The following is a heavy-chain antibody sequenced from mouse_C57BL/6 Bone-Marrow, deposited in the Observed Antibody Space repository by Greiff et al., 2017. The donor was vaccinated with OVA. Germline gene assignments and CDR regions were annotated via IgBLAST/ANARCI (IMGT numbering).Heavy chain of an antibody. Sequence: EVQVVESGGGLVKPGGSLKLSCAASGFTFSDYGMHWVRQAPEKGLEWVAYISSGSSTIYYAATVKGRFTISRDNAKNTLFLQMTSLRSEDTAMYYGASPPLYGSSPWFAYWGQGTLVTVSA. CDR2: ISSGSSTI. J-gene: IGHJ3*01. V-gene: IGHV5-17*01. CDR1: GFTFSDYG. CDR3: ASPPLYGSSPWFAY. D-gene: IGHD1-1*01.